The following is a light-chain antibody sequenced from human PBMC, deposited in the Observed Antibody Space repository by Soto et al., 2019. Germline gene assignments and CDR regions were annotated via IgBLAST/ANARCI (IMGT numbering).Light chain of an antibody. CDR3: QQRGDWPPT. Sequence: TVLTQSPATLSLSPGESATLSCRARRGVSSFLAWYQQKTGQAPRLLIYDASNRASGIPARFSGSGSGTDFTLTISSLEPEDFAVYYCQQRGDWPPTFGGGTKVEI. V-gene: IGKV3-11*01. CDR2: DAS. CDR1: RGVSSF. J-gene: IGKJ4*01.